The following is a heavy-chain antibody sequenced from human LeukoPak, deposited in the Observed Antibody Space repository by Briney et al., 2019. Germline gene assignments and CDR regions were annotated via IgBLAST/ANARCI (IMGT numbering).Heavy chain of an antibody. J-gene: IGHJ4*02. V-gene: IGHV3-7*05. CDR3: ATSLYYYDSSPLDY. Sequence: GGSLRLSCAASGFTFSNYWMIWVRQAPGKGLEWVGNIKQDGSEKRYADSVRGRFSISRDNAQTSLYLQMNSLRAEDTAVYYCATSLYYYDSSPLDYWGQGTLVTVSS. CDR1: GFTFSNYW. D-gene: IGHD3-22*01. CDR2: IKQDGSEK.